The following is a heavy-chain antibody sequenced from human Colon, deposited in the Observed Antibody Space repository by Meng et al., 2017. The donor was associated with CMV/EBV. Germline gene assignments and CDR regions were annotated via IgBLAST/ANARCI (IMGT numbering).Heavy chain of an antibody. J-gene: IGHJ4*02. Sequence: QVQLVQSGAEVKKPGDSVKVSCKTSGYTFTNFGISWVRQAPGQGLEWMAYISPYNGDTNYAQRFQGRVALTTDTSTSTVYMELGSLTSDDTAMYYCARELARRGYWGQGTLVTVSS. V-gene: IGHV1-18*01. CDR1: GYTFTNFG. CDR3: ARELARRGY. CDR2: ISPYNGDT.